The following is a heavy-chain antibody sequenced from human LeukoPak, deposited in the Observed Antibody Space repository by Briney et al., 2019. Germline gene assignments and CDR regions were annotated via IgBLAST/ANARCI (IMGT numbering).Heavy chain of an antibody. D-gene: IGHD6-19*01. CDR1: GVTFSSYG. V-gene: IGHV3-30*18. J-gene: IGHJ5*02. Sequence: GRSLRLSCAASGVTFSSYGMHWVRQAPGKGLEWVAVISYDGSNKYYADSVKGRFTISRDNSKNTLYLQMNSLRAEDTAVYYCAKGQQWLVWWFDPWGQGTLVTVSS. CDR3: AKGQQWLVWWFDP. CDR2: ISYDGSNK.